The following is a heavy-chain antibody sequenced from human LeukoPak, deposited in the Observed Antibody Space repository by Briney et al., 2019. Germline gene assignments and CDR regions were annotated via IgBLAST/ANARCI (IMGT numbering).Heavy chain of an antibody. J-gene: IGHJ4*02. CDR2: IYPGDSDT. CDR3: ASRLGYYDSSGYFFDY. V-gene: IGHV5-51*01. CDR1: GYSFTSYW. D-gene: IGHD3-22*01. Sequence: GESLKISCKGSGYSFTSYWIGWVRQMPGKGLEWMGIIYPGDSDTRYSPSFQGQVTISADKSISTAYLQWSSLKASDTAMYYCASRLGYYDSSGYFFDYWGQGTLVTVPS.